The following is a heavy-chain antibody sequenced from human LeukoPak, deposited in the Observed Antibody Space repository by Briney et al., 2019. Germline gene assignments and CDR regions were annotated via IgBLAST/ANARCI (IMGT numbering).Heavy chain of an antibody. J-gene: IGHJ4*02. Sequence: SETLSLTCAVYGGSLSGYYWSWIRQPPGKGLEWIGEINHSGSTNYNPSLKSRVTISVDTSKNQFSLKLSSVTAADTDVYYCARGGTMVRGVIFHWGQGTLVTVSS. V-gene: IGHV4-34*01. CDR2: INHSGST. CDR1: GGSLSGYY. CDR3: ARGGTMVRGVIFH. D-gene: IGHD3-10*01.